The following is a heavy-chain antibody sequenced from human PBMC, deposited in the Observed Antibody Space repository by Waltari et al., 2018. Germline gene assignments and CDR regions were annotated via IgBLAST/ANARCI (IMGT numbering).Heavy chain of an antibody. D-gene: IGHD3-10*01. Sequence: EVQLLESGGGLVQPGGSLRLSCEASGFTFNNYAMSWVRQAPGRGLEWVSASGGGGTSTFYADSVKGRFTISRDSSKNTLYLHMNSLRAEDTAIYYCTKRGSLYYYGMDVWGQGTTVTVSS. CDR2: SGGGGTST. CDR1: GFTFNNYA. CDR3: TKRGSLYYYGMDV. J-gene: IGHJ6*02. V-gene: IGHV3-23*01.